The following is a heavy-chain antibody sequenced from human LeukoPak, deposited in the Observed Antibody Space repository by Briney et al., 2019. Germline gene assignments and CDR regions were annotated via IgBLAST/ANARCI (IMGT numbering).Heavy chain of an antibody. CDR3: AGFPDCSSTSCYMDYYYMDV. CDR1: GGTFSSYG. CDR2: IMPIFGTA. Sequence: SVKVSCKASGGTFSSYGISWVRQAPGQGLELMGGIMPIFGTANYAQKFQGRVTITADESTSTAYMELSSLRSEDTAVYYCAGFPDCSSTSCYMDYYYMDVWGKGTTVTVSS. D-gene: IGHD2-2*02. J-gene: IGHJ6*03. V-gene: IGHV1-69*13.